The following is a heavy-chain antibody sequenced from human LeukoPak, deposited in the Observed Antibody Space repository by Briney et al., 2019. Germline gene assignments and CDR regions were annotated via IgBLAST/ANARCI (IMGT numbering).Heavy chain of an antibody. CDR1: GGSISSYY. CDR3: ARGDAFDI. J-gene: IGHJ3*02. Sequence: PSESLSLTYTVSGGSISSYYWSWIRQPPGKGLEWIGYIYYSGSTNYNPSLKSRVTISVDTSKNQFSLKLSSMTAADTAVYYCARGDAFDIWGQGTMVTVSS. V-gene: IGHV4-59*01. CDR2: IYYSGST.